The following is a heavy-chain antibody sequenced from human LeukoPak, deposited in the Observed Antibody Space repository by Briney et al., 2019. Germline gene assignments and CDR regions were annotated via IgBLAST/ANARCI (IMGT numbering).Heavy chain of an antibody. CDR3: TTSTMTHDAFDI. J-gene: IGHJ3*02. D-gene: IGHD4-17*01. Sequence: GGSLRLSCAASGFTFNNTWMTWVRQDPGKGLEWVGRIKSQIDGGTTDYAAPVKGRFTISRDDSRNTLFLQMNSLKSEDTAVYYCTTSTMTHDAFDIWGQGTMVTVSS. CDR2: IKSQIDGGTT. V-gene: IGHV3-15*01. CDR1: GFTFNNTW.